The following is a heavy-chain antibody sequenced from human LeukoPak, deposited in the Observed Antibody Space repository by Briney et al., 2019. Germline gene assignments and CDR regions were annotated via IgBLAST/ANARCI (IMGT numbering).Heavy chain of an antibody. CDR2: ISGSGDKT. Sequence: GGSLRLSCAASGFTFSSNAMSWVRQAPGRGLEWVSAISGSGDKTYYADSVKGRFSISRDNSKNTLYLQMNSLRAEDTAVYYCAGSSWALPAYWGQGTLVTVSS. CDR1: GFTFSSNA. CDR3: AGSSWALPAY. D-gene: IGHD2-15*01. J-gene: IGHJ4*02. V-gene: IGHV3-23*01.